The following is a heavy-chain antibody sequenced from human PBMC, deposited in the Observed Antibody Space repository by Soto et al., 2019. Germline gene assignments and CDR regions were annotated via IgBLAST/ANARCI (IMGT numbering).Heavy chain of an antibody. CDR2: IYTSGST. Sequence: SETLSLTCPVSGVSISSYYGNWIRPPAGKGLEGVGRIYTSGSTNYNPSLKSRVTMSVDTSKNQFSRKLSSVPAADTAVYYCARQGQLVEGRWDYYYGMDVWGQGTTVTVSS. CDR3: ARQGQLVEGRWDYYYGMDV. CDR1: GVSISSYY. D-gene: IGHD6-6*01. V-gene: IGHV4-4*07. J-gene: IGHJ6*02.